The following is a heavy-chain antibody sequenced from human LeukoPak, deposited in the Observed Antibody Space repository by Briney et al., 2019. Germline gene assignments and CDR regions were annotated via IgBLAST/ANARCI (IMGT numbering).Heavy chain of an antibody. V-gene: IGHV1-18*01. D-gene: IGHD2-15*01. J-gene: IGHJ4*02. Sequence: ASVKVSCKASGYTFTSYGISWVRQAPGQGLEWMGWISAYNGNTNYAQKLQGRVTMTTDTSTSTAYMELRSLRSDDTAVYYCARIHCSGGSCYPYYFDYWGQGTLVTVSS. CDR2: ISAYNGNT. CDR3: ARIHCSGGSCYPYYFDY. CDR1: GYTFTSYG.